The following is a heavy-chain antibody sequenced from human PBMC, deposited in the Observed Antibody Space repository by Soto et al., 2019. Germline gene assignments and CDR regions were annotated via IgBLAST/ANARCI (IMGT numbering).Heavy chain of an antibody. CDR3: ARYCSGGSCYPGGGYYYGMDV. V-gene: IGHV1-69*01. D-gene: IGHD2-15*01. J-gene: IGHJ6*02. CDR2: IIPIFGTA. CDR1: GGTFSSYA. Sequence: QVQLVQSGAEVKKPGSSVKVSCKASGGTFSSYAISWVRQAPGQGLEWMGGIIPIFGTANYAQKFQGRVTITADESTSPAYMELSSLRSEDTAVYYCARYCSGGSCYPGGGYYYGMDVWGQGTTVPVSS.